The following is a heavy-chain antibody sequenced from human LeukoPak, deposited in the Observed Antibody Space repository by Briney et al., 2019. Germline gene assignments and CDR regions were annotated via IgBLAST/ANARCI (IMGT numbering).Heavy chain of an antibody. Sequence: SETLSLTCTVSGGSISSYYWSWIRQPPGKGLEWIGYIYYSGSTNYNPSLKSRVTISLDTSKNQFSLKLSSVTAADTAVYYCARVGVGATFFDYWGQGTLVTVSS. CDR2: IYYSGST. CDR3: ARVGVGATFFDY. CDR1: GGSISSYY. J-gene: IGHJ4*02. D-gene: IGHD1-26*01. V-gene: IGHV4-59*12.